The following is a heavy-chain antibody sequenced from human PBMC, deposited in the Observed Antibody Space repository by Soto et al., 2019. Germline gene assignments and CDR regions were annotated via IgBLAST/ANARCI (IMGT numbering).Heavy chain of an antibody. D-gene: IGHD6-19*01. CDR2: ISSIGVAT. CDR1: GFTFSIHE. CDR3: AREGRVGGIDY. V-gene: IGHV3-48*03. J-gene: IGHJ4*02. Sequence: EVQLVESGGGLVQPGGSLILSCAASGFTFSIHEMNWVRQAPGKGLEWVSYISSIGVATYYADSVKGRFTISRDNAKNSLYLQMNSLRAEDTAVYYCAREGRVGGIDYWGQGTPVTVSS.